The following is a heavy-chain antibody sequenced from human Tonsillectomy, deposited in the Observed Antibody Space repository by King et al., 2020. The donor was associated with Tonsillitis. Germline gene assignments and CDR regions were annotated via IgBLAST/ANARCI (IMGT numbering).Heavy chain of an antibody. D-gene: IGHD6-13*01. CDR1: GGTFSSYA. V-gene: IGHV1-69*09. CDR3: ARDPSIAAASGGYYFDY. J-gene: IGHJ4*02. Sequence: VQLVESGAEVKKPGSSVKVSCKASGGTFSSYAISWVRQAPGQGLEWMGRIIPILGIANYAQKFQGRVTITADKSTSTAYMELSSLRSEDTAVYYCARDPSIAAASGGYYFDYWGQGTLVTVSP. CDR2: IIPILGIA.